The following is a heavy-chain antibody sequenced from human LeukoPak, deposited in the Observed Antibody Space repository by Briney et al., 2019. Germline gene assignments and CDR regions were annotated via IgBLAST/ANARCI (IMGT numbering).Heavy chain of an antibody. D-gene: IGHD3-22*01. CDR3: ARGALYYDSSGYLIPFDY. CDR1: GFTFSDYY. J-gene: IGHJ4*02. CDR2: ISSSGSTI. Sequence: GGSLRLSCAASGFTFSDYYMSWIRQAPGKGLEWVSYISSSGSTIYYADSVKGRFTISRDNAKNSLYLQMNSLRAEDTAVYYRARGALYYDSSGYLIPFDYWGQGTLVTVSS. V-gene: IGHV3-11*04.